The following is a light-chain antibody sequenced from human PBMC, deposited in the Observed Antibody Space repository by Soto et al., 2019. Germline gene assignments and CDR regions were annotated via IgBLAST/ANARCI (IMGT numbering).Light chain of an antibody. J-gene: IGLJ3*02. V-gene: IGLV2-8*01. CDR2: EVT. Sequence: QSVLTQPPSASGSPGQSVTISCTGTSSDVGAYNYVSWYQQHAGKAPKLVIYEVTKRPSGVPDRFSGSKSANTASLTVSGLQAEDEADYYCISFAASNTRVFRGGTKLTVL. CDR3: ISFAASNTRV. CDR1: SSDVGAYNY.